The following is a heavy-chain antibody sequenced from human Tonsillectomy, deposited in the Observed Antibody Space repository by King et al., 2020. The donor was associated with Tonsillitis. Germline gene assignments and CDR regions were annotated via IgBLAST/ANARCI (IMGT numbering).Heavy chain of an antibody. V-gene: IGHV3-30*18. J-gene: IGHJ4*02. CDR2: ISHDGSNK. CDR1: GFTFSSYG. CDR3: EKRAAYDILTGYYPYYFDY. D-gene: IGHD3-9*01. Sequence: VQLVESGGGVVQPGRSLRLSCAASGFTFSSYGMHWVRQAPGKGLEWVAVISHDGSNKYYADSVKGRFTISRDSSKNTLYLQMNSLRAEATAVYYCEKRAAYDILTGYYPYYFDYWGQGTLVTVSS.